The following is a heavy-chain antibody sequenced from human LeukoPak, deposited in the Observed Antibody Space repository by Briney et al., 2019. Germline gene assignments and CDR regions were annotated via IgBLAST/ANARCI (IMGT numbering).Heavy chain of an antibody. V-gene: IGHV1-18*01. D-gene: IGHD6-13*01. J-gene: IGHJ4*02. CDR1: GYTFTSHG. Sequence: ASVKVTCKASGYTFTSHGISWVRQAPGQGLGWMGWISAYNGKTNHAQNFQGRVTMTTDTSTSTAYMELRSLRSDDAAVYYCARDGKQQPGFDYWGQGTLVTVSS. CDR2: ISAYNGKT. CDR3: ARDGKQQPGFDY.